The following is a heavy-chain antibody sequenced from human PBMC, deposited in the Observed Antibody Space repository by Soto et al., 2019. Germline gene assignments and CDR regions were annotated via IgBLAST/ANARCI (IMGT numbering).Heavy chain of an antibody. J-gene: IGHJ5*02. CDR3: ARDPGYSSGTISFDH. V-gene: IGHV3-53*01. D-gene: IGHD3-10*01. CDR2: IYSGGAT. CDR1: GITVSDKY. Sequence: XGSLRLSCSAAGITVSDKYMSWVRQAPGKGLEWVAVIYSGGATYYADSVKGRFTISRDNSRNTLYLQMNSLRAEDTAVYHCARDPGYSSGTISFDHWGQGTLVTVSS.